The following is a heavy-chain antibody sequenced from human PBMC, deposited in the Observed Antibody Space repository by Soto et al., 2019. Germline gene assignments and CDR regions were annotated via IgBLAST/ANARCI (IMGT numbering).Heavy chain of an antibody. Sequence: SETLSLTCTVSGRSISSSSHYWGWIRQPPGKGLEWIGNVYYSGDTYYNPSLKSRVTISVDTSKNQFSLKLSSVTAADTAVYYCARDKRITIFGVVIEGDPTDYYGMDVWGQRTTVTVSS. CDR3: ARDKRITIFGVVIEGDPTDYYGMDV. V-gene: IGHV4-39*02. D-gene: IGHD3-3*01. CDR2: VYYSGDT. J-gene: IGHJ6*02. CDR1: GRSISSSSHY.